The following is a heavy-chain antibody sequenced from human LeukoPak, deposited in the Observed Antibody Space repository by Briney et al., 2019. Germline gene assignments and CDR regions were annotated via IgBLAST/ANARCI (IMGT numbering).Heavy chain of an antibody. CDR2: INPSGST. J-gene: IGHJ4*02. V-gene: IGHV4-34*01. CDR1: GGSFSGYY. CDR3: ARGLYSRGYFDY. D-gene: IGHD3-22*01. Sequence: SETLSLTCAVYGGSFSGYYWSWIRQPPGKGLEWIGEINPSGSTNYNPSLKSRVTISVDTSKNQFSLKLSSVTAADTAVYYCARGLYSRGYFDYWGQGTLVTVSS.